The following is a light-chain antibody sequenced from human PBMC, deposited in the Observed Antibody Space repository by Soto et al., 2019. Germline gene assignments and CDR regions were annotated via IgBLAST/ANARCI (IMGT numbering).Light chain of an antibody. J-gene: IGLJ2*01. Sequence: QSVLTQPPSASGSPGQSVTISCTGTSFDVGAYNYVSWYQQHPGKAPKLVISEVTKRPSGVPDRFSGSKSGNTASLTVSGLQAEDEADYYCNSYAGSHNVVFGGGTKLTVL. CDR1: SFDVGAYNY. CDR2: EVT. CDR3: NSYAGSHNVV. V-gene: IGLV2-8*01.